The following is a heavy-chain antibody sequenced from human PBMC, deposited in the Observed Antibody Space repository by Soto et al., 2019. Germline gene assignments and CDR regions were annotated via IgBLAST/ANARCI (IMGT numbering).Heavy chain of an antibody. CDR1: GFTFSSYA. D-gene: IGHD6-19*01. CDR3: AKRAVAGRNYYYYYMDV. V-gene: IGHV3-23*01. Sequence: GGSLRLSCAASGFTFSSYAMSWVRQAPGKGLEWVSAISGSGGSTYYADSVKGRFTISRDNSKNTLYLQMNSLRAEDTAVYYCAKRAVAGRNYYYYYMDVWGKGTTVTVSS. CDR2: ISGSGGST. J-gene: IGHJ6*03.